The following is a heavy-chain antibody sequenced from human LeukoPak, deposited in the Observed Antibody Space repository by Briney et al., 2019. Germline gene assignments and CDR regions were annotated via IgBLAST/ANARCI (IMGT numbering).Heavy chain of an antibody. J-gene: IGHJ5*02. CDR2: IYTSGST. CDR1: GGSISSGSYY. Sequence: SETLSLTCTVSGGSISSGSYYWSWIRQPAGKGLEWIGRIYTSGSTNYNPSLKSRVTISVDTSKNQFSLKLGSVTAADTAVYYCARGTLVGATAWFDPWGQGTLVTVSS. CDR3: ARGTLVGATAWFDP. D-gene: IGHD1-26*01. V-gene: IGHV4-61*02.